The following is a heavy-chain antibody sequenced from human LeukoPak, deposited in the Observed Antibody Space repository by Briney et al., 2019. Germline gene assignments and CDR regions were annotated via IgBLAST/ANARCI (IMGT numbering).Heavy chain of an antibody. Sequence: GESLKIPCQGSGYTFANYWIGWVRQMPGKGLEWMGIIYPGDSDTRYSPSFQGQVTISADKSISTAYLQWSSLKASDTAVYYCARREGGWYLDYWGQGTLVTVSS. J-gene: IGHJ4*02. D-gene: IGHD6-19*01. CDR1: GYTFANYW. CDR2: IYPGDSDT. CDR3: ARREGGWYLDY. V-gene: IGHV5-51*01.